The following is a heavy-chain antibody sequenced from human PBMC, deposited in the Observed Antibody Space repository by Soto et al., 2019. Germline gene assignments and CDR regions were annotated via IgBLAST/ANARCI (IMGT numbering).Heavy chain of an antibody. V-gene: IGHV1-3*01. CDR3: ARIPETYGDYEAFDY. Sequence: ASVKVSCKASGYTFTGYAMHWVRQAPGQRLEWMGWINAGNGNTKYSQKFQGRVTITRDTSASTAYMELSSLRSEDTAVYYCARIPETYGDYEAFDYWGQGTLVTVSS. J-gene: IGHJ4*02. CDR2: INAGNGNT. CDR1: GYTFTGYA. D-gene: IGHD4-17*01.